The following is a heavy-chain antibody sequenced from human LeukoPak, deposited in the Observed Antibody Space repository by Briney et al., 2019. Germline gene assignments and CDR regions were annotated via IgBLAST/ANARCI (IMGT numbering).Heavy chain of an antibody. J-gene: IGHJ4*02. V-gene: IGHV4-4*07. Sequence: ASGTPSLNCSGSGGSISSYWGSWIRQPPGKGLEFIGRIYTTGRTNYNPSLKSRVSMSVDTSKNKFSLELRSVTAADTAVYFCARAGYTISSYRFDYWGQGALVTVSS. CDR2: IYTTGRT. CDR1: GGSISSYW. CDR3: ARAGYTISSYRFDY. D-gene: IGHD3-16*02.